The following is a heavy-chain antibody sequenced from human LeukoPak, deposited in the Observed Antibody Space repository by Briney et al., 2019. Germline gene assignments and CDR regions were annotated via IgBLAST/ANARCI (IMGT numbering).Heavy chain of an antibody. V-gene: IGHV3-21*01. CDR1: GFTFSSYS. CDR2: ISSSSYI. Sequence: GGSLRLSCAASGFTFSSYSMNWVRQAPGKGLEWVSSISSSSYIYYADSVKGRFTISRDNAKNSLYLQMNSLRAEDTAVYYCARVPQDSSGYYGAFDIWGQGTMVTVSS. CDR3: ARVPQDSSGYYGAFDI. D-gene: IGHD3-22*01. J-gene: IGHJ3*02.